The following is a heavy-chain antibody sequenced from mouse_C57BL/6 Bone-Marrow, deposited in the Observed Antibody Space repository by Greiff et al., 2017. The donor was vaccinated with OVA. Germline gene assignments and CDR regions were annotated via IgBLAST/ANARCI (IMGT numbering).Heavy chain of an antibody. D-gene: IGHD1-1*01. V-gene: IGHV1-18*01. J-gene: IGHJ1*03. CDR1: GYNITDYN. CDR2: INPNNGGT. CDR3: ARGGFTTVVAGDWYFDV. Sequence: GKRQQSGPELVRPGASVKIPCKASGYNITDYNMSWVKQSHGKSLEWIGDINPNNGGTIYNQKFKGKATLTVDKSSSTAYMELSSLTSEDTAVYYCARGGFTTVVAGDWYFDVWGTGTTVTVSS.